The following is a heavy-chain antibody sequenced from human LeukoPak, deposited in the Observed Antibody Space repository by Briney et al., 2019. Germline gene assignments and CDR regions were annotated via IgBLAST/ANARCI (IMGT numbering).Heavy chain of an antibody. Sequence: PSETLSLTCTVSGGSISSHYWSWIRQPPGRGLEWIGYIYYSGSTNYNPSLNSRVTISVDTSKNQFSLKLSSVTAADTAVYYCARHIVVVTGDYFDYWGEGTLVTVSS. V-gene: IGHV4-59*11. CDR1: GGSISSHY. J-gene: IGHJ4*02. CDR3: ARHIVVVTGDYFDY. D-gene: IGHD2-21*02. CDR2: IYYSGST.